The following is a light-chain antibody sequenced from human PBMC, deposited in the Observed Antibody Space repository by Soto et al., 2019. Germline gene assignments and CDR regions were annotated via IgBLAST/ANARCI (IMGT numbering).Light chain of an antibody. CDR1: QGISSW. CDR3: KQANSFPLP. J-gene: IGKJ4*01. Sequence: DIQMTQSPSSVSASVGDRVSITCRASQGISSWLAWYQQKPGRAPKLLIYTGSSLQSGVPSRFSGTGAVTDFTLTIRSLQPEDVATYSGKQANSFPLPFGGGTKVEIK. V-gene: IGKV1-12*01. CDR2: TGS.